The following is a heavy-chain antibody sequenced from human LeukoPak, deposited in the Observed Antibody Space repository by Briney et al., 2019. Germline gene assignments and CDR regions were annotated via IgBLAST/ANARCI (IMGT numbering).Heavy chain of an antibody. Sequence: PSETLSLTCTVSGGSISSYYWSWIRQPPGKGLEWIGYIYYSGSTNYNPSLKSRVTISVDTSKNQFSLKLSSVTAADTAVYYCARNYGSGSYYALDYWGQGTLVTVSS. CDR1: GGSISSYY. J-gene: IGHJ4*02. CDR2: IYYSGST. V-gene: IGHV4-59*01. CDR3: ARNYGSGSYYALDY. D-gene: IGHD3-10*01.